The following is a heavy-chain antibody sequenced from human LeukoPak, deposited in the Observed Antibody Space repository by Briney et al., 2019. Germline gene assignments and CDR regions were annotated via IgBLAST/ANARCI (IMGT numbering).Heavy chain of an antibody. V-gene: IGHV4-59*01. CDR2: IYDSGST. CDR1: GGSISSYF. J-gene: IGHJ5*02. D-gene: IGHD1-26*01. CDR3: ARESSYLQGWRVGGWFDP. Sequence: PSETLSLTCTVSGGSISSYFWNWIRQPPGKGLEWIGSIYDSGSTNYNPSLKSRVTMSVDMSNNQFSLKLGSVTAADTAVYYCARESSYLQGWRVGGWFDPWGQGTLVTVSS.